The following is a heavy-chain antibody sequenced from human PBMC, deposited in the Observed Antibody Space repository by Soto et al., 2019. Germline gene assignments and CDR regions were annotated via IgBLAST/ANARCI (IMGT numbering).Heavy chain of an antibody. CDR2: ISSSSSTI. J-gene: IGHJ4*02. Sequence: GGSLRLSCAASGFTFSSYGRNWVRQAPGKGLEWVSYISSSSSTIYYADSVKGRFTISRDNAKNSLYLQMNSLRAEDTAVYYCARGANSGYDILTGYYLPYFDYWGQGTLVTVSS. CDR3: ARGANSGYDILTGYYLPYFDY. CDR1: GFTFSSYG. D-gene: IGHD3-9*01. V-gene: IGHV3-48*01.